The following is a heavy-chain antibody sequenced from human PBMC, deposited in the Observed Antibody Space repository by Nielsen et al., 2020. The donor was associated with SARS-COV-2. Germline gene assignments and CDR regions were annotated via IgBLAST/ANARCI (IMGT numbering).Heavy chain of an antibody. D-gene: IGHD6-19*01. CDR1: GGSICSYY. Sequence: SETLSLTCTVSGGSICSYYWSWIRQPPGKGLEWIGYIYYSGSTNYNPSLKSRVTISVDTSKNQFSLKLSSVTAADTAVYYCASRGYSSGEYYYYGMDVWGQGTTVTVSS. J-gene: IGHJ6*02. CDR2: IYYSGST. CDR3: ASRGYSSGEYYYYGMDV. V-gene: IGHV4-59*08.